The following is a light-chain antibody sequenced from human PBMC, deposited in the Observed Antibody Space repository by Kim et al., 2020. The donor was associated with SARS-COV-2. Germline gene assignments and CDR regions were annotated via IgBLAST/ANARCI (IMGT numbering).Light chain of an antibody. V-gene: IGKV4-1*01. J-gene: IGKJ2*01. CDR3: QQYYGTPVT. CDR2: WAS. CDR1: QSVLYSSDNKNY. Sequence: RATINCKSSQSVLYSSDNKNYLAWYQQKPGQPPKLLIYWASTRESGVPDRFSGSGSGTDFILTISSLQAEDVAVYYCQQYYGTPVTFGQGTKLEI.